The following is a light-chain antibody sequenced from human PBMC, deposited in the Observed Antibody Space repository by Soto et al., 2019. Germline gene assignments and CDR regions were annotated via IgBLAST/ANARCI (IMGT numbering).Light chain of an antibody. Sequence: QSALTQAASVSGSPGQSITISCVGTSSDIGGYNFVSWYQQHPGKAPKLMIFEVNKRPSGVSTLFSGSKSGNTASLTSSGLQAEDEAAYFCFSYTTGTTNVFGAGTKLTVL. J-gene: IGLJ1*01. V-gene: IGLV2-14*01. CDR1: SSDIGGYNF. CDR3: FSYTTGTTNV. CDR2: EVN.